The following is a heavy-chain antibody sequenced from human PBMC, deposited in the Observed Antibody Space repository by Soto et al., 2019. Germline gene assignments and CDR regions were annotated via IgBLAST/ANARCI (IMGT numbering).Heavy chain of an antibody. V-gene: IGHV1-2*04. J-gene: IGHJ6*02. Sequence: ASVNVSCKASGYSFTDYHIHWVRQAPGQGLEWLGRINPKSGGTSTAQKFQGWVTMTTDTSSSTASMELTRLTSDDTAIYYCARGDSTDCSNGVCSFFYNHDMDVWGQGTTVTVSS. D-gene: IGHD2-8*01. CDR2: INPKSGGT. CDR3: ARGDSTDCSNGVCSFFYNHDMDV. CDR1: GYSFTDYH.